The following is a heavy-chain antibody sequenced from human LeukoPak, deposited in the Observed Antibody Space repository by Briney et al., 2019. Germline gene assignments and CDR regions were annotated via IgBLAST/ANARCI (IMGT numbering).Heavy chain of an antibody. D-gene: IGHD4-17*01. CDR2: IIPIFGTA. J-gene: IGHJ4*02. CDR1: GGTFSNFA. CDR3: ARETVTRRVPGAGVLFDY. Sequence: SVKVSCKASGGTFSNFAISWVRQAPGQGLEWLGGIIPIFGTAKYAQKVQGRVAMSTDESKSTVYMELSSLRSEDTAVYYCARETVTRRVPGAGVLFDYWGQGTLVTVSS. V-gene: IGHV1-69*05.